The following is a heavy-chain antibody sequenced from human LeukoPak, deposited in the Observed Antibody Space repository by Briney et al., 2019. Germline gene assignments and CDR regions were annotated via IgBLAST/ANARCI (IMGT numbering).Heavy chain of an antibody. J-gene: IGHJ4*02. CDR3: ARGNSAWYHFDY. V-gene: IGHV3-11*04. D-gene: IGHD6-19*01. CDR2: IRSSGSNI. Sequence: GGSLRLSCAASGFTFSDYYMSWIRQAPGKGLEWISYIRSSGSNIYYADSVKGRFTISRDNARNSLYLQMNSLRAEDTAIYYCARGNSAWYHFDYWGQGTLVTVSS. CDR1: GFTFSDYY.